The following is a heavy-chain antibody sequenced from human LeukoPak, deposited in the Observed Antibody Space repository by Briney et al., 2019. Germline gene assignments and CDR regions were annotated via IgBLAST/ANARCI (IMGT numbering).Heavy chain of an antibody. CDR3: ARAALLTSFGVVGAFDI. D-gene: IGHD3-3*01. Sequence: ASVKVSCKASGYTFTGYYIYWVRQAPGQGLEWMGWISPNSGGTNYAQKFQGRVTMTRDTSINTAYMELSRVRSDDTAVYYCARAALLTSFGVVGAFDIWGQGTMLTVSS. J-gene: IGHJ3*02. CDR1: GYTFTGYY. CDR2: ISPNSGGT. V-gene: IGHV1-2*02.